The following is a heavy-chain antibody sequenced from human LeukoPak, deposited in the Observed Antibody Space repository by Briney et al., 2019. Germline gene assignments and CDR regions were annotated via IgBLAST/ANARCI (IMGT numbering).Heavy chain of an antibody. V-gene: IGHV3-7*01. CDR3: ARDGGDSPFDI. D-gene: IGHD4-23*01. CDR2: IKQDGSGK. Sequence: GGSLRLSCAASGFTFSSYWMSWVRQAPGKGLEWVANIKQDGSGKYYVDSVKGRFTISRDNAKNSLYLQMNSLRAEDTAVYYCARDGGDSPFDIWGQGTMVPVSS. CDR1: GFTFSSYW. J-gene: IGHJ3*02.